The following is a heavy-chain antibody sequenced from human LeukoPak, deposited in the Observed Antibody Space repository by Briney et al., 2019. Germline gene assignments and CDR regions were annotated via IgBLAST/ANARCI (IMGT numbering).Heavy chain of an antibody. CDR1: GFTFSSYA. V-gene: IGHV3-23*01. D-gene: IGHD3-22*01. Sequence: PGGSLRLSCAASGFTFSSYAMSWVRQAPGKGLEWVSAISGSGGSTYYADSVKGRFTISRDNSKNTLYLQMNSLRAEDTAVYYCAKIADSSGYHPPNDYYYYYMDVWGKGATVTISS. J-gene: IGHJ6*03. CDR3: AKIADSSGYHPPNDYYYYYMDV. CDR2: ISGSGGST.